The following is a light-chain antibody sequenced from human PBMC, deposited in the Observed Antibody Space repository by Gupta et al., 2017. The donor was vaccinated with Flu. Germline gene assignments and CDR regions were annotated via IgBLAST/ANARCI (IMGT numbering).Light chain of an antibody. Sequence: QSVLTQPPSASGPPGQRVTVSCSGGYSNIGSNYVYWYQHLPGTATKRLSSRKDQRPSGVPDRFLGSKSGTSASLDISGLRSEDEADYYCATWDDSLSAWVFGGGTKLTVL. CDR2: RKD. CDR1: YSNIGSNY. CDR3: ATWDDSLSAWV. J-gene: IGLJ3*02. V-gene: IGLV1-47*01.